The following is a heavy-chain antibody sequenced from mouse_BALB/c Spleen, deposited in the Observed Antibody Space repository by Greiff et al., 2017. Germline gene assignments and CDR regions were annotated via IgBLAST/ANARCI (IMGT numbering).Heavy chain of an antibody. V-gene: IGHV1S53*01. Sequence: VQLQQSDAELVKPGASVKISCKASGYTFNDHAIHWVKQKPEQGLEWIGYISPGNGDIKYNEKFKGKATLTADKSSSTDYMQLNSLTSEDTAVYFCMGVPVFAYWGQGTLVTVSA. CDR1: GYTFNDHA. D-gene: IGHD6-1*01. J-gene: IGHJ3*01. CDR3: MGVPVFAY. CDR2: ISPGNGDI.